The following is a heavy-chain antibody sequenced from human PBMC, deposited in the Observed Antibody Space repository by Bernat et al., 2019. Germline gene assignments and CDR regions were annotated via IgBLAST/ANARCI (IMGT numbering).Heavy chain of an antibody. V-gene: IGHV3-23*01. J-gene: IGHJ3*02. CDR1: GFTFSSYA. CDR3: AKDNYGSGSYGGSAFDI. D-gene: IGHD3-10*01. Sequence: EVQLLESGGGLVQPGGSLRLSCAASGFTFSSYAMSWVRQAPGKGLEWVSAISGSGGSTYYADSVKGRFTISRDNSKNTLYLQMNSLRAEDTAVYYCAKDNYGSGSYGGSAFDIWGQGTMVTVSS. CDR2: ISGSGGST.